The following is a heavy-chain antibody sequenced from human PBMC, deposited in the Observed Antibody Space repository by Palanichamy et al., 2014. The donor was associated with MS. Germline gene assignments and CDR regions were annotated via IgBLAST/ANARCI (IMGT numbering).Heavy chain of an antibody. CDR1: GFTVSSNY. D-gene: IGHD3-22*01. CDR3: ARRLGLGDDSSGKPRRALDY. Sequence: EVRVGGVWRRLDPAWGVPSRLSCAASGFTVSSNYMSWVRQAPGKGLEWVSVIYSNGGTYYADSVKGRFTISRDNSKNTLYLQMNSLRAEDTAVYYCARRLGLGDDSSGKPRRALDYWGQGTLVTVSS. CDR2: IYSNGGT. V-gene: IGHV3-53*01. J-gene: IGHJ4*02.